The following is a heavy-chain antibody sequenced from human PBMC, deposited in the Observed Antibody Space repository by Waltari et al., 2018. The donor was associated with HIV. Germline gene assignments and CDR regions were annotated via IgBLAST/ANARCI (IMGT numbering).Heavy chain of an antibody. CDR3: AKDRSAAAGTGYYYYYYGMDV. CDR2: ISGSGGST. CDR1: GFTFSSYA. J-gene: IGHJ6*02. V-gene: IGHV3-23*01. D-gene: IGHD6-13*01. Sequence: EVQLLESGGGLVQPGGSLRLSCAASGFTFSSYAMSWVRPAPGKGLEWVSAISGSGGSTYYADSVKGRFTISRDNSKNTLYLQMNSLRAEDTAVYYCAKDRSAAAGTGYYYYYYGMDVWGQGTTVTVSS.